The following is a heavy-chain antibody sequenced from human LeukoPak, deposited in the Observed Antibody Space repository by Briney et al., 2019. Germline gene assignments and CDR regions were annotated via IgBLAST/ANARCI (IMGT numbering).Heavy chain of an antibody. CDR1: GFTFSSYW. CDR3: ARAGIYSSADAFDI. V-gene: IGHV3-7*01. D-gene: IGHD6-19*01. CDR2: IKQDGSEK. J-gene: IGHJ3*02. Sequence: GGSVRLSCAASGFTFSSYWMSWVRQAPGKGLEWVANIKQDGSEKYYVDSVKGRFTISRDNAKNSLYLQMNSLRAEDTAVYYCARAGIYSSADAFDIWGQGTMVTVSS.